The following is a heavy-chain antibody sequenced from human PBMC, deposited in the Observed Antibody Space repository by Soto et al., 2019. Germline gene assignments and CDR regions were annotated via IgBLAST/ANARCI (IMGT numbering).Heavy chain of an antibody. V-gene: IGHV3-23*01. CDR3: ARSLGPSRHFFDH. D-gene: IGHD3-16*01. J-gene: IGHJ4*02. CDR1: GFTFNNYD. CDR2: LSDTT. Sequence: EVQLLDSGGDLVQPGGSLRLSCAASGFTFNNYDMSWVRQAPGKGLEWVSTLSDTTYYADSVRGRFTISRDTSGSTLYLQMNSLGVDDTAVYYCARSLGPSRHFFDHWCQGTLVTVSS.